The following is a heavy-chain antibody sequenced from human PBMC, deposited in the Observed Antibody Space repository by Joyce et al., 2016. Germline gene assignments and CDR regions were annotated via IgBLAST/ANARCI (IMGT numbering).Heavy chain of an antibody. CDR1: GFTFSSYS. J-gene: IGHJ4*02. Sequence: EVQLVESGGGLVKPGGSLRLSCAASGFTFSSYSMNWVRQAPGKVLGWVSSISSSSSYRKYADSVKGRFTIARDNAKNSLYLQMNSLRAEDTAVYYCAREGYYDSSGYYSEGDFDYWGQGTLVTVSS. CDR2: ISSSSSYR. CDR3: AREGYYDSSGYYSEGDFDY. V-gene: IGHV3-21*01. D-gene: IGHD3-22*01.